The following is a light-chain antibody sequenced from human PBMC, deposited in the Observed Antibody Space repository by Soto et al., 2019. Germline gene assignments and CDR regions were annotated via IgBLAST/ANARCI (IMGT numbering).Light chain of an antibody. Sequence: QSVLTQPPSVSGAPGQRVTISCTGSSSNIGAGYDVQWYQRLPGAAPKLVIYGSKNRPSGVPDRFSGSKSGTSAFLAITGLQAEDEAEYFCQSYDSTLSVLFGGGTKLTVL. CDR1: SSNIGAGYD. V-gene: IGLV1-40*01. CDR3: QSYDSTLSVL. J-gene: IGLJ3*02. CDR2: GSK.